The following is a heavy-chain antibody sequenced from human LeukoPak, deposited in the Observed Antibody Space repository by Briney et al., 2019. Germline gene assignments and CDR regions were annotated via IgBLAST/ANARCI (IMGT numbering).Heavy chain of an antibody. V-gene: IGHV3-66*01. Sequence: GGSLRLSCAASGFTVSNNYMSWVRQAPGKGLEWVSVIYSSGGTYYADSVKGRFTISRDNSKNTLYLQMNSLRAEDTAVYYCAKAQAMRFGELLRNFDYWGQGTLVTVSS. CDR3: AKAQAMRFGELLRNFDY. J-gene: IGHJ4*02. CDR1: GFTVSNNY. CDR2: IYSSGGT. D-gene: IGHD3-10*01.